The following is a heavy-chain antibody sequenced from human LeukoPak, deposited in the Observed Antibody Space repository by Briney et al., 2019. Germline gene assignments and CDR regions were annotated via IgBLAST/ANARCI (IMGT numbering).Heavy chain of an antibody. CDR1: GDSISSVK. Sequence: PSETLSLTCVVSGDSISSVKLWSWVRQAPGKGLEWVSYISPASDTIHYADSMRGRFTISRDNAKNSLYLRMNSLRAEDTAVYYCARDVYYGSGTFGYWGQGTLVTVSS. CDR3: ARDVYYGSGTFGY. D-gene: IGHD3-10*01. V-gene: IGHV3-48*01. CDR2: ISPASDTI. J-gene: IGHJ4*02.